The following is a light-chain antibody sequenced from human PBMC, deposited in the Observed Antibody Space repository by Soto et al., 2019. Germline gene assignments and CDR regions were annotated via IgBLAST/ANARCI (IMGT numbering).Light chain of an antibody. J-gene: IGKJ5*01. CDR2: KAS. Sequence: PVSQAASALSGSVVARVIITCRVSQNISSWLAWYLQKPGKSPKLLIYKASTLQSGVPLRFSGSGSGTSFTLTISSVQPEDFATYYCQQLLSSPITFGQGARLE. CDR3: QQLLSSPIT. V-gene: IGKV1-5*03. CDR1: QNISSW.